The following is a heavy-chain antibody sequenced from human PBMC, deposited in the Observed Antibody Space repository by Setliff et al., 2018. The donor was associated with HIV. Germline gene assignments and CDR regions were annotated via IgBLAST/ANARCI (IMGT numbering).Heavy chain of an antibody. CDR1: GFTFSSYW. D-gene: IGHD3-3*01. CDR2: INSDGSST. Sequence: GGSLRLSCAASGFTFSSYWMYWVRQAQGKGLVWVSRINSDGSSTSYADSVKGRFTISRDNAKNTLYLQINSLRAEDTAVYYCARSGTYYDFWSAPPGYHYYMDVWGKGTTVTVSS. CDR3: ARSGTYYDFWSAPPGYHYYMDV. J-gene: IGHJ6*03. V-gene: IGHV3-74*01.